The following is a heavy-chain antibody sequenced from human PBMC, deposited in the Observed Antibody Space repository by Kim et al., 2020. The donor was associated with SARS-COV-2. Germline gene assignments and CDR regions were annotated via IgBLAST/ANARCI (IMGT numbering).Heavy chain of an antibody. CDR1: GGSISSYY. D-gene: IGHD6-13*01. J-gene: IGHJ4*02. CDR3: AGESIAAAGMDY. Sequence: SETLSLTCTVSGGSISSYYWSWIRQPPGKGLEWIGYIYYSGSTNYNPSLKSRVTISVDTSKNQFSLKLSSVTAADTAVYYCAGESIAAAGMDYWGQGTL. CDR2: IYYSGST. V-gene: IGHV4-59*01.